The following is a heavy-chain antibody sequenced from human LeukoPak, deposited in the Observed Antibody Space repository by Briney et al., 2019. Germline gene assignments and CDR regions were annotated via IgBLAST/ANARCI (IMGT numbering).Heavy chain of an antibody. J-gene: IGHJ4*02. D-gene: IGHD3-3*01. CDR2: IRYDGSNK. CDR3: AKDPTSNYYDFWSGYYEDY. Sequence: PGGSLRLSCAASGFTFSSYGMHWVRQAPGKGLESVAFIRYDGSNKYYADSVKGRFTISRDNSKNTLYLQMNSLRAEDTAVYYCAKDPTSNYYDFWSGYYEDYWGQGTLVTVSS. CDR1: GFTFSSYG. V-gene: IGHV3-30*02.